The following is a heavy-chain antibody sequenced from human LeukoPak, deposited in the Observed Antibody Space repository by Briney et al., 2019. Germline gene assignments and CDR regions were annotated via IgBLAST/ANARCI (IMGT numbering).Heavy chain of an antibody. Sequence: SETLSLTCTVSGGSISSYYWSWIRQPPGKGLEWIGYIYYSGSTNYNPSLKSRVTISVDTSKNQFSLKLSSVTAADTAVYYCARETTVTALDYWGQGSLVTVSS. CDR1: GGSISSYY. CDR2: IYYSGST. D-gene: IGHD4-17*01. V-gene: IGHV4-59*01. J-gene: IGHJ4*02. CDR3: ARETTVTALDY.